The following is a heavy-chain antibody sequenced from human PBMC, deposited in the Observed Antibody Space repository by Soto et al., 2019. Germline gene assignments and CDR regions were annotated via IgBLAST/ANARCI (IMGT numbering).Heavy chain of an antibody. Sequence: SETLSLTCTVSGGSISSTSYYWGWIRQPPGKGLEWIGSIYYSGSTYYNPSLKSRVTISVDTSKNQFSLKLSSVTAADTAVYYCARGRGRYYGSGSYYQYGDYYYGMDVWGQGTTVSVSS. V-gene: IGHV4-39*01. D-gene: IGHD3-10*01. J-gene: IGHJ6*02. CDR1: GGSISSTSYY. CDR2: IYYSGST. CDR3: ARGRGRYYGSGSYYQYGDYYYGMDV.